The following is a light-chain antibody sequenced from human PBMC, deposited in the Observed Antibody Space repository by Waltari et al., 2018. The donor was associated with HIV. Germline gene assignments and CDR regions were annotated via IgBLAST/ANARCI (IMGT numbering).Light chain of an antibody. CDR2: YDT. CDR3: QVWDSFSDHRV. Sequence: SYVLTQPPSVSVAPGQTARISCEGANIGSKSVHWYQQQPGQAPVLVVYYDTDRPSGIPERFSGSNSGNTATLIISGVEAGDEADYYCQVWDSFSDHRVFGGGTELTVL. J-gene: IGLJ2*01. CDR1: NIGSKS. V-gene: IGLV3-21*02.